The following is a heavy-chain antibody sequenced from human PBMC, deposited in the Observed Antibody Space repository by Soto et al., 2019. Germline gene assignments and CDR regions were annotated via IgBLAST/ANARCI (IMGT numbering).Heavy chain of an antibody. Sequence: GSLRLSCTTSGFPFSDYGMHWVRQAPGKGPEWVAVIWFDASTKVYADSVKGRFTISRDQSRNTLYLQMNSLRIEDTAVYYCARELERVFDYWGKGTLVTVSS. CDR3: ARELERVFDY. D-gene: IGHD1-1*01. V-gene: IGHV3-33*01. J-gene: IGHJ4*02. CDR1: GFPFSDYG. CDR2: IWFDASTK.